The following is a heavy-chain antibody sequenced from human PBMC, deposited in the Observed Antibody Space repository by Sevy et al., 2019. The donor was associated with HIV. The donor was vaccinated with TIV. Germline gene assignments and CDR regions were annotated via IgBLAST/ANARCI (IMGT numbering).Heavy chain of an antibody. CDR1: GFTFSSYE. J-gene: IGHJ5*02. CDR2: ISSSGSTI. Sequence: GGSLRLSCAASGFTFSSYEMNWVRQAPGKGLEWVSYISSSGSTIYYADSVKGRFTISRDNAKNSLYLQMNSLRAEDTAVYYCVRDTHRSGYYGVTFPRASDLWGQGTLVTVSS. V-gene: IGHV3-48*03. CDR3: VRDTHRSGYYGVTFPRASDL. D-gene: IGHD3-22*01.